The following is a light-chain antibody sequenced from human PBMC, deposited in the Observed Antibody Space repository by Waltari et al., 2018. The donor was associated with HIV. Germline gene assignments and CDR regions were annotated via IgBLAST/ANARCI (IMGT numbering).Light chain of an antibody. CDR2: RAS. J-gene: IGKJ3*01. V-gene: IGKV3-20*01. CDR1: QAVNNDY. Sequence: ILLMQSPDSLSLSPGETATLSCRASQAVNNDYLAWYQQRPGQAPRLLMYRASTRAAAIPDRFSGGGSGTDFTLTISSPEPDDFAVYYCHQYGDSSLMTFGPGTTVDL. CDR3: HQYGDSSLMT.